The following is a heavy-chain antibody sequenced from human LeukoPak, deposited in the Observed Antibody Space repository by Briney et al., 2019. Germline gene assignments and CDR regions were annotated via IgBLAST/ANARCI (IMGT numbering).Heavy chain of an antibody. V-gene: IGHV3-73*01. Sequence: GGSLKLSCAASGITFDGSPIHWVRHASGKGREWVGRIRSKTNNYATGYAASVKGRFLISRDDSKNMSYLQMNSLKTEDTAVYYCQAYYYYYMDVWGKGTTVTVS. CDR3: QAYYYYYMDV. J-gene: IGHJ6*03. CDR2: IRSKTNNYAT. CDR1: GITFDGSP.